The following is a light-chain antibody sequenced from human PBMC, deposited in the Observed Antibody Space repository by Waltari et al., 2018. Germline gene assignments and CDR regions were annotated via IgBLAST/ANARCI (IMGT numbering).Light chain of an antibody. Sequence: SYVLTQPPSVSVAPGKTARITCGGNNIGSKSVHWYQPKPGPAPVLVISDDCGRPSGIPGRFSGSNSGNTATLTVSRVEAGDEADYYCQVWDSSSDHPWVFGGGTKLTVL. J-gene: IGLJ3*02. CDR3: QVWDSSSDHPWV. CDR1: NIGSKS. CDR2: DDC. V-gene: IGLV3-21*04.